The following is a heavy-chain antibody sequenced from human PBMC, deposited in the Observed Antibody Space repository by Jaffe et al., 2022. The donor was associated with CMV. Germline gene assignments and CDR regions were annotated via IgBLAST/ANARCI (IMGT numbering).Heavy chain of an antibody. CDR3: ARAPHFGVGGGDY. D-gene: IGHD3-3*01. J-gene: IGHJ4*02. Sequence: QVQLVQSGAEVKKPGASVKVSCKASGYTFTSYAMHWVRQAPGQRLEWMGWINAGNGNTKYSQKFQGRVTITRDTSASTAYMELSSLRSEDTAVYYCARAPHFGVGGGDYWGQGTLVTVSS. V-gene: IGHV1-3*01. CDR1: GYTFTSYA. CDR2: INAGNGNT.